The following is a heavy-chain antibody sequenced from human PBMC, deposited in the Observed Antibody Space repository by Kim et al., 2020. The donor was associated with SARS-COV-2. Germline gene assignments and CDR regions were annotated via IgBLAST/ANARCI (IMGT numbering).Heavy chain of an antibody. Sequence: SQTLSLTCAISGDSVSSNSAAWNWIRQSPSRGLEWLGRTYYRSKWYNDYAVSVKSRITINPDTSKNQFSLQLNSVTPEDTAVYYCARDTVAGWLHYYYGMDVWGQGTTVTVSS. J-gene: IGHJ6*02. V-gene: IGHV6-1*01. CDR2: TYYRSKWYN. CDR3: ARDTVAGWLHYYYGMDV. CDR1: GDSVSSNSAA. D-gene: IGHD6-19*01.